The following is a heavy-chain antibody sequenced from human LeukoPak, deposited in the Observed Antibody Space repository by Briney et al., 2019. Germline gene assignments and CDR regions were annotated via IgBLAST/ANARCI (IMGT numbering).Heavy chain of an antibody. CDR3: ARTTVTTGFDY. J-gene: IGHJ4*02. D-gene: IGHD4-17*01. V-gene: IGHV4-38-2*02. Sequence: SETLSLTCSVSGYSINSGYYWGWIRQPPGKGPEWIGTIYYSGTTYYNPSLKSRVTISVDTSKNQFSLKLSSVTAADTAVYYCARTTVTTGFDYWGQGTLVTVSS. CDR2: IYYSGTT. CDR1: GYSINSGYY.